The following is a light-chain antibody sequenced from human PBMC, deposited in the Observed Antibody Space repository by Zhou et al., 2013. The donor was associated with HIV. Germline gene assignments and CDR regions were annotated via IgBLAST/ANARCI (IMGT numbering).Light chain of an antibody. CDR2: DNN. V-gene: IGLV1-51*01. J-gene: IGLJ2*01. CDR3: GTWDNSLSAGV. Sequence: QSVLTQPPSVSAAPGQKVTISCSGSSSDIGNNYVSWYQHLPGTTPKLLIYDNNKRPSGIPDRFSGSKSGTSATLGITELQTGDEADYYCGTWDNSLSAGVFGGGTKLTVL. CDR1: SSDIGNNY.